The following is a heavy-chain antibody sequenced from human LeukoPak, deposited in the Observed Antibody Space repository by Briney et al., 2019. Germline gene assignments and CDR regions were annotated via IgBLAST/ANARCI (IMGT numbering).Heavy chain of an antibody. CDR1: GFIFSSYS. CDR3: ARVAVTGDAFDI. J-gene: IGHJ3*02. D-gene: IGHD2-21*02. V-gene: IGHV3-53*01. CDR2: IYSGGST. Sequence: GGSLRLSCAASGFIFSSYSMSWVRQAPGKGLEWVSVIYSGGSTYYADSVKGRFTISRDNSKNTLYLQMNSLRAEDTAVYYCARVAVTGDAFDIWGQGTMVTVSS.